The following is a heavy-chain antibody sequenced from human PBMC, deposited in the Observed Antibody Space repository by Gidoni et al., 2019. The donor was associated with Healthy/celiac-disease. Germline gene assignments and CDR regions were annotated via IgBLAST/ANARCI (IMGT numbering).Heavy chain of an antibody. CDR2: INAGNGNT. CDR1: GYTFTSYA. CDR3: ARAGRSWFGEFVFDY. J-gene: IGHJ4*02. V-gene: IGHV1-3*01. D-gene: IGHD3-10*01. Sequence: QVQLVQSGAEVKKPGASVKVSCKASGYTFTSYAMHWVRQAPGQRLEWMGWINAGNGNTKYSQKFQGRVTITRDTSASTAYMELSSLRSEDTAVYYCARAGRSWFGEFVFDYWGQGTLVTVSS.